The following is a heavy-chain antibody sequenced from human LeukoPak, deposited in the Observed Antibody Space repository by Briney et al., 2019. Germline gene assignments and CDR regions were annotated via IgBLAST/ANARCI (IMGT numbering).Heavy chain of an antibody. Sequence: GGSLRLSCAGSGFTFSSYAMSWVRQAPGKGLEWVSAISGSGGSTYYADSVKGRFTISRDNSKNALYLQMNNLRAEDTAVYYCARSPVYGSGSYFDYWGQGTLVTVSS. CDR2: ISGSGGST. D-gene: IGHD3-10*01. J-gene: IGHJ4*02. CDR3: ARSPVYGSGSYFDY. V-gene: IGHV3-23*01. CDR1: GFTFSSYA.